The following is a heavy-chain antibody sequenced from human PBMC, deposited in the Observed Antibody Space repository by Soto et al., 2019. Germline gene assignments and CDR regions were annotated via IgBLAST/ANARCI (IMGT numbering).Heavy chain of an antibody. CDR1: GFTFSSYS. D-gene: IGHD3-3*01. CDR3: ARVILGGVYYYYMDV. V-gene: IGHV3-48*01. CDR2: ISSSSSTI. Sequence: GGSLRLSCAASGFTFSSYSMNWVRQAPGKGLEWVSYISSSSSTIYYADSVKGRFTISRDNSKNTLYLQMNSLRAEDTAVYYCARVILGGVYYYYMDVWGKGTTVTVSS. J-gene: IGHJ6*03.